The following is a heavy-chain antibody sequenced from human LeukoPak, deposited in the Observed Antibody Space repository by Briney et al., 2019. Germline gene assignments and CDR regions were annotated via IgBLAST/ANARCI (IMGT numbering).Heavy chain of an antibody. CDR3: ARDQGSGYDLVPYYDYYMDV. D-gene: IGHD5-12*01. Sequence: GGSLRLSCAASGFTFSSYAMSWVRQAPGKGLEWVSSITSTSRYINYGDSVKGRFTISRDNAKNSLYLQMNSLRAEDTAVYYCARDQGSGYDLVPYYDYYMDVWGKGTTVTVSS. CDR2: ITSTSRYI. V-gene: IGHV3-21*01. J-gene: IGHJ6*03. CDR1: GFTFSSYA.